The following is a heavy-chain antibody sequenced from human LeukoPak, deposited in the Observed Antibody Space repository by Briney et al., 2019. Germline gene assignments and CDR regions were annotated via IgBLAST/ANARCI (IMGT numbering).Heavy chain of an antibody. CDR1: GGSISSSNW. CDR3: ARGYSSTTGRVKDAFDI. V-gene: IGHV4-4*02. CDR2: IYHSGST. Sequence: SGTLSLTCAVSGGSISSSNWWSWVRQPPGKGLEWIGEIYHSGSTNYNPSLKSRVTISVDKSKNQFSLKLSSVTAADTAVYYCARGYSSTTGRVKDAFDIWGQGTMVTVSS. J-gene: IGHJ3*02. D-gene: IGHD6-19*01.